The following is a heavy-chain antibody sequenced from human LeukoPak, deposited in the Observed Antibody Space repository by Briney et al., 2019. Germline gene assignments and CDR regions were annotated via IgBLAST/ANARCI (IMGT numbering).Heavy chain of an antibody. Sequence: SGTLSLTCTVSGGSISSHYWSWIRQPPGKGLEWIGYIYYSGNTNYNPSLKSRVTISVDTSKNQFSLKLSSVTAADTAVYYCASQVFNGGGYMDVWGKGTTVTVSS. CDR1: GGSISSHY. V-gene: IGHV4-59*11. J-gene: IGHJ6*03. D-gene: IGHD2-8*01. CDR2: IYYSGNT. CDR3: ASQVFNGGGYMDV.